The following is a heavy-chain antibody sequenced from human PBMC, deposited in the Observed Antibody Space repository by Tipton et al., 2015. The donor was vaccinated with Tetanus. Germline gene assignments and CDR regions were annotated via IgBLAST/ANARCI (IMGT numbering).Heavy chain of an antibody. V-gene: IGHV4-30-2*03. CDR3: ARHPPPYYYGSGSYLDY. Sequence: TLSLTCTVSGGSVRSGDYSWNWIRQPPGKALEWIGSIYYSGSTFYHPSLQSRVTISVDTSKNQFSLRLSSVTAADTAVYFCARHPPPYYYGSGSYLDYWGQGTPVTVSS. CDR2: IYYSGST. CDR1: GGSVRSGDYS. J-gene: IGHJ4*02. D-gene: IGHD3-10*01.